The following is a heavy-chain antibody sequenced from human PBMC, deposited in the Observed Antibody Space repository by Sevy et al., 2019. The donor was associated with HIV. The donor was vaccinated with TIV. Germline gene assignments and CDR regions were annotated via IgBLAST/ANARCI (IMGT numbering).Heavy chain of an antibody. J-gene: IGHJ6*03. Sequence: GGSLILSCVASGFIFSTDWMHWVRHAPGKGLVWVSRIDTDGSDTSYADSVKGRFTISRDNAKNTLYLQMNSLRAEDTAVYYCVRDRPGPKHYMDVWGKGTTVTVSS. CDR2: IDTDGSDT. V-gene: IGHV3-74*01. CDR1: GFIFSTDW. CDR3: VRDRPGPKHYMDV.